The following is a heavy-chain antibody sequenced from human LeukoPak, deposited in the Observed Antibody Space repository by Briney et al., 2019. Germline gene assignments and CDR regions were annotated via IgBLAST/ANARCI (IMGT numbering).Heavy chain of an antibody. CDR1: GFTFSSYA. J-gene: IGHJ4*02. V-gene: IGHV3-23*01. Sequence: GSLRLSCAASGFTFSSYAMSWVRQAPGKGLEWVSAISGSGGSTYYADSVKGRFTISRDNSKNTLYLQMISLRAEDTAVYYRAKGAGASDTAMVLGLFDYWGQGTLVTVSS. D-gene: IGHD5-18*01. CDR3: AKGAGASDTAMVLGLFDY. CDR2: ISGSGGST.